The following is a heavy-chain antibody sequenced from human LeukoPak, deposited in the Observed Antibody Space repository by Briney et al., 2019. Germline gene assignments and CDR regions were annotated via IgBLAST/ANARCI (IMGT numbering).Heavy chain of an antibody. CDR3: PRQISSTATDYYSSYGAV. Sequence: GESLKISCKGSGSIFTSYWIGWVRQLPGKGLEWMGIIYPGDSDTRYSPSFQGRVTISAEKSISTAYLQGSSLKAWDTAMYNCPRQISSTATDYYSSYGAVWGKGKTVTVSS. V-gene: IGHV5-51*01. CDR2: IYPGDSDT. CDR1: GSIFTSYW. J-gene: IGHJ6*03. D-gene: IGHD6-13*01.